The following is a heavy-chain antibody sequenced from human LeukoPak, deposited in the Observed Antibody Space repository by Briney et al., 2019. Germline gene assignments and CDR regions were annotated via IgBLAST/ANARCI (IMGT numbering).Heavy chain of an antibody. CDR3: ARDPPTITLAGNGNDY. D-gene: IGHD6-19*01. V-gene: IGHV3-48*01. CDR1: GFTFSSYS. J-gene: IGHJ4*02. Sequence: PGGSLRLSCAASGFTFSSYSMNWVRQAPGKGLEWVSYISSSDSTIYYADSVKGRFTISRDNAKNPLYLQMNSLRAEDTAVYYCARDPPTITLAGNGNDYWGQGTLVTVSS. CDR2: ISSSDSTI.